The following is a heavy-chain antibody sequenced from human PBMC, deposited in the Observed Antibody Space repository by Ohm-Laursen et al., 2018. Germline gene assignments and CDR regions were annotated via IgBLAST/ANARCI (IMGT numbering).Heavy chain of an antibody. CDR2: ISDSGGST. Sequence: SLRLSCAASGFPFSSYVMSWVRQAPGKALEWVSAISDSGGSTYYADSVKGRFTISRDNSKNTLYLQMNSLRADDTAVYYCARGNYWGQGTLVTVSS. V-gene: IGHV3-23*01. CDR3: ARGNY. J-gene: IGHJ4*02. CDR1: GFPFSSYV.